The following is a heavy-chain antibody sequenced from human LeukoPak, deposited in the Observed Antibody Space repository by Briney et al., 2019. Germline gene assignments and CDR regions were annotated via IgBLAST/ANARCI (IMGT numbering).Heavy chain of an antibody. V-gene: IGHV3-23*01. CDR2: ISGSGGRT. CDR3: AKDGTDYGDYGFDY. J-gene: IGHJ4*02. Sequence: GGSLRLSCAASGFTFSSYAMSWVRQAPGKGLEWVSAISGSGGRTYYADAVKGRFTTSRDNSKNTLYLQMNSLRAEDTAVYYCAKDGTDYGDYGFDYWGQGTLVTVSS. D-gene: IGHD4-17*01. CDR1: GFTFSSYA.